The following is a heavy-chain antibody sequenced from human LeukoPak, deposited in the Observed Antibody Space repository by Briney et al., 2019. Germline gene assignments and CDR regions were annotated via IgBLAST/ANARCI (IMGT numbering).Heavy chain of an antibody. J-gene: IGHJ4*02. V-gene: IGHV4-39*01. CDR3: ASPDTYYYDSSGYYHFDY. D-gene: IGHD3-22*01. Sequence: PSETLSLTCTVSGGSISSSSYYWGWIRQPPGKGLEWIGSIYSSGSTYYSPSLKSRVTISVDTSKNQFSLKLSSVTAADTAVYYCASPDTYYYDSSGYYHFDYWGQGTLVTVSS. CDR1: GGSISSSSYY. CDR2: IYSSGST.